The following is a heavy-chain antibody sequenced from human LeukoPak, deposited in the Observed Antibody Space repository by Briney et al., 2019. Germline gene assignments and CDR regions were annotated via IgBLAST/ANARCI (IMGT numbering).Heavy chain of an antibody. CDR1: GFTFSNYA. V-gene: IGHV3-30*04. CDR3: ARDLDYGGNSEVGY. CDR2: ISYDGNSK. J-gene: IGHJ4*02. Sequence: PGGSLRLSCAASGFTFSNYAMHWVRQAPGKGLERVAVISYDGNSKYYEDSAKGRFTISRDNSKNTLYLQMNSLRAEDTAVYYCARDLDYGGNSEVGYWGQGTLVTVSS. D-gene: IGHD4-23*01.